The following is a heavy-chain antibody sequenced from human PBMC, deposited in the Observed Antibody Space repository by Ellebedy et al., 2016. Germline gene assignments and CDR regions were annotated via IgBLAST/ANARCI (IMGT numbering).Heavy chain of an antibody. CDR3: ARDLVTGTTAGWGYFDL. CDR1: GGSISSYY. J-gene: IGHJ2*01. Sequence: SETLSLTCTVSGGSISSYYWSWIRQPPGKGLEWIGYIYYSGSTNYNPSLKSRVTISVDTSKNQFSLKLSSVTAADTAVYYCARDLVTGTTAGWGYFDLWGRGTLVTVSS. D-gene: IGHD1-7*01. V-gene: IGHV4-59*12. CDR2: IYYSGST.